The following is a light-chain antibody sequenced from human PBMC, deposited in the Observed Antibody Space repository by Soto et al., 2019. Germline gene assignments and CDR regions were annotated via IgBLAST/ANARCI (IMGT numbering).Light chain of an antibody. Sequence: QSVLTQPPLMSAAPGQKVTISCSGGSSNIGANFVSWYQHLPGTAPQLLIYENNKRPSGIPDRFSGSKSGTSATLGITGLQTGDETDYYCGTWDSALSAWVFGGGTQLTVL. CDR2: ENN. CDR1: SSNIGANF. CDR3: GTWDSALSAWV. J-gene: IGLJ7*01. V-gene: IGLV1-51*02.